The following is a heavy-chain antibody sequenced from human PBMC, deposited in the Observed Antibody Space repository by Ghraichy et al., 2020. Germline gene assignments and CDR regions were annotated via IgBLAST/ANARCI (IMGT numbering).Heavy chain of an antibody. CDR1: GFIFSPYG. CDR3: ARVLAAAANYAMDV. Sequence: GGSLRLSCAASGFIFSPYGMHWVRQAPGKGLEWVAIIWYDGKNKYYADSVKGRFTISRDNYKNTVYVQMNSLRAEDTAVYYCARVLAAAANYAMDVWGQGTMVTVSS. D-gene: IGHD6-13*01. CDR2: IWYDGKNK. J-gene: IGHJ6*02. V-gene: IGHV3-33*01.